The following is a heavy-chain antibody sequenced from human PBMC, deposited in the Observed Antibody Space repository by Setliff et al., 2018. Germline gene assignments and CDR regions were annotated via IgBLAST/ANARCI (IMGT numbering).Heavy chain of an antibody. CDR1: GFTFSSFE. CDR3: ARKYSYGSRYFDY. Sequence: GGSLRLSCAASGFTFSSFELNWVRQAPGKRLDWVSYINTDGDTIYYADSVKGRSTSARDNAKNLLYLQMNSLRAEDTAVYYCARKYSYGSRYFDYWGQGTLVTVSS. D-gene: IGHD5-18*01. V-gene: IGHV3-48*03. CDR2: INTDGDTI. J-gene: IGHJ4*02.